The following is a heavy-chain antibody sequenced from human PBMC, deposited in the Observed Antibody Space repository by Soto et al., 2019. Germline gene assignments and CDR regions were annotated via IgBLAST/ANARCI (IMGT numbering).Heavy chain of an antibody. Sequence: QVQLVQSGAELKEPGASVRVSCKASGYTFTSHDINWVRQAAGQGLEWMGWMNPSTGKTGHAQKFQGRVTMTRDTSITTAYMDLTNLRSDDTAVYYCATGWVPFDNGGQGTLVTVSS. CDR1: GYTFTSHD. J-gene: IGHJ4*02. CDR3: ATGWVPFDN. V-gene: IGHV1-8*01. CDR2: MNPSTGKT. D-gene: IGHD1-26*01.